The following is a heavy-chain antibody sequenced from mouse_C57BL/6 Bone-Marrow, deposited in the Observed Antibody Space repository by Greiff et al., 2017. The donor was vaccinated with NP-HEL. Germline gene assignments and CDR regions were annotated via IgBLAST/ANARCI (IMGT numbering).Heavy chain of an antibody. D-gene: IGHD6-5*01. CDR1: GFTFSDYG. CDR3: AEAYAY. J-gene: IGHJ3*01. V-gene: IGHV5-17*01. Sequence: EVQLVESGGGLVKPGGSLKLSCAASGFTFSDYGMHWVRQAPGKGLEWVAYISRGSSTINYADTVKGRFTISRDNANNTLFLEMTGLWSEDTGVNYCAEAYAYWGQGTLVTVSA. CDR2: ISRGSSTI.